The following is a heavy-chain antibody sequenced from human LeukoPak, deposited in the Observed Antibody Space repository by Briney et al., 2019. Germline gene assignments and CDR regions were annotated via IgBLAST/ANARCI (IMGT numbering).Heavy chain of an antibody. D-gene: IGHD6-6*01. V-gene: IGHV4-39*07. Sequence: SETLSLTCTVSGGSISSSSYYWGWIRQPPGKGLEWIGSIYYSGSTYYNPSLKSRVTMSVDTSKNQFSLKLSSVTAADTAVYYCARDAVEYSSSDDYYYYYMDVWGKGTTVTVSS. CDR1: GGSISSSSYY. CDR2: IYYSGST. CDR3: ARDAVEYSSSDDYYYYYMDV. J-gene: IGHJ6*03.